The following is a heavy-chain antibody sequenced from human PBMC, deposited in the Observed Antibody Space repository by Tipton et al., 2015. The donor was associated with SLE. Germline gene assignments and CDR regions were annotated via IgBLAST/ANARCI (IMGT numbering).Heavy chain of an antibody. Sequence: TLSLTCTVSGGSVSSGSYYWAWIRQPPGKGLEWIGEVNHSGGTNYNPSLKSRVTVSVDTPKNQFSLKLSSVTAADTAVYYCARFDILLWFRGFDYWGRGTLVTVSS. CDR2: VNHSGGT. J-gene: IGHJ4*02. CDR1: GGSVSSGSYY. V-gene: IGHV4-39*07. D-gene: IGHD3-10*01. CDR3: ARFDILLWFRGFDY.